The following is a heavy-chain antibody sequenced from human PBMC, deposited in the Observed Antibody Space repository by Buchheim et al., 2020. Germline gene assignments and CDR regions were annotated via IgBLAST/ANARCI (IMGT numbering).Heavy chain of an antibody. CDR3: AKDWGKQQLVGWGDY. V-gene: IGHV3-23*01. J-gene: IGHJ4*02. Sequence: EVQLLESGGGLVQPGGSLRLSCGASGFTFSSYAMSWVRQAPGKGLEWVSGISGSGGTTYYADSVKGRFTISRDNSKNTMYLQMNSLRAEDTAVYYCAKDWGKQQLVGWGDYWGQGTL. D-gene: IGHD6-13*01. CDR2: ISGSGGTT. CDR1: GFTFSSYA.